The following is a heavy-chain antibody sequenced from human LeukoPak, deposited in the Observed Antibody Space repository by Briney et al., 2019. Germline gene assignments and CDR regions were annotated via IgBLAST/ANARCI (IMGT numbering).Heavy chain of an antibody. CDR2: IYYSGST. V-gene: IGHV4-59*02. Sequence: GSLRLSCAASGFTVSSNYMSWIRQPPGKGLEWIGSIYYSGSTYYNPSLKSRVTISVDTSKNQFSLKLTSVTAADTAVYYCAVGGGFWSGYWTPAIDYWGQGTLVTVSS. CDR3: AVGGGFWSGYWTPAIDY. CDR1: GFTVSSNY. J-gene: IGHJ4*02. D-gene: IGHD3-3*01.